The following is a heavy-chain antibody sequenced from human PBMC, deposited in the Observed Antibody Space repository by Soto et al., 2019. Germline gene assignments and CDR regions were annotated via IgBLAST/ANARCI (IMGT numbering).Heavy chain of an antibody. Sequence: QVQLVQSGAEVKKPGASVKVSCKASGYTFTSYGISWVRQAPGQGLEWMGWISAYNGNTNYAQKLQGRVTMTTDTSTSTAYMELRRLRSDDTAVYYCARNNSRYGHHDYYYYYYMDVWGKGTTVTVSS. J-gene: IGHJ6*03. CDR2: ISAYNGNT. CDR3: ARNNSRYGHHDYYYYYYMDV. D-gene: IGHD1-1*01. V-gene: IGHV1-18*01. CDR1: GYTFTSYG.